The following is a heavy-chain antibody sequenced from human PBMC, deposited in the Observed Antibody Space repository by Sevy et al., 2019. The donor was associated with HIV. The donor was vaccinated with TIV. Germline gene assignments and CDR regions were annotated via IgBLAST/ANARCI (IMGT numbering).Heavy chain of an antibody. CDR1: GFTFNSHG. CDR2: IQYDGGNK. D-gene: IGHD3-16*01. Sequence: GGSLRLSCATSGFTFNSHGMHWVRQAPGKGLEWVSFIQYDGGNKNYADSVKGRFTIFRDNSKNTLYIALRRLRTEDTALYYCVKDTLISLGDALFDYWGQGTLVTVSS. V-gene: IGHV3-30*02. J-gene: IGHJ4*02. CDR3: VKDTLISLGDALFDY.